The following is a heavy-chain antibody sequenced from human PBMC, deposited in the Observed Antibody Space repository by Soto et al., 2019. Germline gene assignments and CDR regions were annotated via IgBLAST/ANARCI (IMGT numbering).Heavy chain of an antibody. J-gene: IGHJ4*02. Sequence: DAQVVESGGGLVQPGESLKLSCVGSGFTFHGSTMHWVRQASGKGLEWIGLISIKPNNYATVYAASVTGRFTISRDDSNTTAYLQMNSLKTEDTAVYYCVRAYENSNYYFAYWGRGTLVTVSS. V-gene: IGHV3-73*02. D-gene: IGHD3-22*01. CDR3: VRAYENSNYYFAY. CDR1: GFTFHGST. CDR2: ISIKPNNYAT.